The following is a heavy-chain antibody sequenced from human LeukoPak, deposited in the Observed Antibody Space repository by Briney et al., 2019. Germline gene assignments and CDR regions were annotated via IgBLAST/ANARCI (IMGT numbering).Heavy chain of an antibody. CDR3: ARDTYGSGSYYNAPLDY. CDR2: ISSSSSYI. V-gene: IGHV3-21*01. CDR1: GFTFSSYG. D-gene: IGHD3-10*01. J-gene: IGHJ4*02. Sequence: NPGGSLRLSCAASGFTFSSYGMSWVRQAPGKGLEWVSSISSSSSYIYYADSVKGRFAISRDNAKNSLYLQMNSLRAEDTAVYYCARDTYGSGSYYNAPLDYWGKGTLVTVSS.